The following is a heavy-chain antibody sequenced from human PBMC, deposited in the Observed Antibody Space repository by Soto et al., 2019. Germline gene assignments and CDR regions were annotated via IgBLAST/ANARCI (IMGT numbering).Heavy chain of an antibody. Sequence: GASVKVSCKASGYTFTSYGISWVRQAPGQGLEWVGWISAYNGNTNYAQKLQGRVTMTTDTSTSTAYMELRSLRSDDTAVYYCARSELGYCSSTSCYLRSPCHFDYWGQGTLVTVSS. D-gene: IGHD2-2*01. CDR1: GYTFTSYG. CDR2: ISAYNGNT. V-gene: IGHV1-18*01. J-gene: IGHJ4*02. CDR3: ARSELGYCSSTSCYLRSPCHFDY.